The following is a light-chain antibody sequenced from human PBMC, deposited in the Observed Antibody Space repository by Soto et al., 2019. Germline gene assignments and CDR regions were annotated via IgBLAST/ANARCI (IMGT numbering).Light chain of an antibody. J-gene: IGKJ5*01. V-gene: IGKV3-20*01. CDR2: DAS. CDR1: QSVASGH. Sequence: EIVLTQSPGTLSLSPGERATLSCRASQSVASGHLAWYQQTPGPAPRLLVSDASSRATGIPARFSGSASGTDFTLTISRLEPEDAAMYYCQQYGTAPITFGQGTRLEIK. CDR3: QQYGTAPIT.